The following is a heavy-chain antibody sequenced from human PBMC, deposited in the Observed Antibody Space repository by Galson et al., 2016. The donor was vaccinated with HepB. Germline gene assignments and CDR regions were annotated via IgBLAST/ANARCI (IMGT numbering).Heavy chain of an antibody. Sequence: SVKVSCKASGDTFSSYAISWVRQAPGQGLEWMGGIIPIFGTANYAQKFQGRVTITADKSTSTAYMELSSLRSEDTAVYYCARAYYDTSGYYPQFRDAFDIWGQGTMVTVSS. D-gene: IGHD3-22*01. CDR3: ARAYYDTSGYYPQFRDAFDI. CDR2: IIPIFGTA. CDR1: GDTFSSYA. V-gene: IGHV1-69*06. J-gene: IGHJ3*02.